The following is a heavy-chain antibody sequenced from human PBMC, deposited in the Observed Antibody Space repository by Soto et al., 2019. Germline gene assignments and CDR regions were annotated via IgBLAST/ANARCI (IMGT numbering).Heavy chain of an antibody. Sequence: GASVKVCWKASGYTFASYAMHWVRQDTGQRLEWMGWINAGNGNTKYSQKFQGRVTITRDTSASTAYMELSSLRSEDTAVYYCAKGGYYYDSSGYYSWFDPWGQGTLVSVSS. V-gene: IGHV1-3*01. CDR1: GYTFASYA. CDR2: INAGNGNT. J-gene: IGHJ5*02. D-gene: IGHD3-22*01. CDR3: AKGGYYYDSSGYYSWFDP.